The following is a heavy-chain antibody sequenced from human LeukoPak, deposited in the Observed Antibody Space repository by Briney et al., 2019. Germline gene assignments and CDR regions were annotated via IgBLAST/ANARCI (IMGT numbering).Heavy chain of an antibody. D-gene: IGHD6-19*01. CDR1: GGSISGASIRGTTYY. V-gene: IGHV4-39*07. CDR3: VRSPKGTAVTANWFDP. J-gene: IGHJ5*02. Sequence: SETLSLTCTISGGSISGASIRGTTYYWGCVRQPPGKGLEWIGSIYYNGHTFFNPSLKSRVTMSLDTSRNQVSLKLGSVTAADTAVYYCVRSPKGTAVTANWFDPWGQGTLVTVSS. CDR2: IYYNGHT.